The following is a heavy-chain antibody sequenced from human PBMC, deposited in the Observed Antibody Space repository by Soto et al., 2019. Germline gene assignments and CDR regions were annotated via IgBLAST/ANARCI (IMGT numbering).Heavy chain of an antibody. CDR1: GSTFSSYG. CDR3: ARSAGKGGLAAPIDY. D-gene: IGHD6-13*01. J-gene: IGHJ4*02. V-gene: IGHV3-33*05. Sequence: GGSLRLSCASSGSTFSSYGMHWVRRAPGKGLEWVKVISYDGSNKYYGDSVEGRFTISRDNYKNTLFLQMDSLRAQDTAVYYCARSAGKGGLAAPIDYWGQGTLVTVSS. CDR2: ISYDGSNK.